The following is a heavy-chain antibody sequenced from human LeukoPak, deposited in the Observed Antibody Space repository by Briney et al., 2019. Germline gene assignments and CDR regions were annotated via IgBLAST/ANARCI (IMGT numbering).Heavy chain of an antibody. CDR3: ARDIGGAGY. Sequence: SETLSLSCAVYGESFSAYYWSWIRQPPGKGLEWIGEINHSGRTIYNPSLTSRVTISVDTSKNQFSLKLNSVTAADTAVYYCARDIGGAGYWGQGTLVTVSS. D-gene: IGHD6-19*01. V-gene: IGHV4-34*01. CDR1: GESFSAYY. CDR2: INHSGRT. J-gene: IGHJ4*02.